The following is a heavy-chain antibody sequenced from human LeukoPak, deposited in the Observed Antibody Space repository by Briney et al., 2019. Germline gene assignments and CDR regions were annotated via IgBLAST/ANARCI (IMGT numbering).Heavy chain of an antibody. CDR2: IYYSGST. Sequence: SETLSLTCTVSGGSISSYYWSWIRQPPGKGLEWIGYIYYSGSTYYNPSLKSRVTISVDTSKNQFSLKLSSVTAADTAVYYCARGDIVVVPAAIRSYYYYYGMDVWGQGTTVTVSS. V-gene: IGHV4-59*12. J-gene: IGHJ6*02. CDR1: GGSISSYY. CDR3: ARGDIVVVPAAIRSYYYYYGMDV. D-gene: IGHD2-2*01.